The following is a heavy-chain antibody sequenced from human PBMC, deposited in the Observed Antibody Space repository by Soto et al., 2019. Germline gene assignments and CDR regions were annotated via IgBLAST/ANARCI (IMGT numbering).Heavy chain of an antibody. CDR1: GFTFSSYA. J-gene: IGHJ3*02. Sequence: PWGSLRLSCAASGFTFSSYAMSWVRQAPGKGLEWVSAISGSGGSTYYADSVKGRFTISRDNSKNTLYLQMNSLRAEDTAVYYCAKDLTDIKILGVVIRVGAFDIWGQGTMVTVSS. CDR2: ISGSGGST. V-gene: IGHV3-23*01. D-gene: IGHD3-3*01. CDR3: AKDLTDIKILGVVIRVGAFDI.